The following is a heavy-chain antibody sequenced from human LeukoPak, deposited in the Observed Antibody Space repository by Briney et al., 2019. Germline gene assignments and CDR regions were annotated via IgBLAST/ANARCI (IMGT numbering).Heavy chain of an antibody. CDR1: GFIFSTYA. Sequence: GGSLRLSCAASGFIFSTYAMTWVRQAPGKGLEWVSAISGSGDNTFYADVVKGRFTISRDNAKNSLYLQMNSLRAEDTAVYYCVYSGDYEKGYWGQGTLVTVSS. CDR2: ISGSGDNT. D-gene: IGHD4-17*01. CDR3: VYSGDYEKGY. V-gene: IGHV3-23*01. J-gene: IGHJ4*02.